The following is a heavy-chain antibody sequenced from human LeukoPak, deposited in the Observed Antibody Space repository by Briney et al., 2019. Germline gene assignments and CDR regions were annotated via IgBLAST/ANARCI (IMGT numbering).Heavy chain of an antibody. CDR1: GFTFSSYA. Sequence: GGSLRLSCAASGFTFSSYAMHWVRQAPGKGLEWVAVISYDGSNKYYADSVKGRFTISRDNSKNTLYLQMNSLRAEDTAVYYCARANPYYDILTGPFDPWGQGTLVTVPS. V-gene: IGHV3-30-3*01. CDR2: ISYDGSNK. D-gene: IGHD3-9*01. CDR3: ARANPYYDILTGPFDP. J-gene: IGHJ5*02.